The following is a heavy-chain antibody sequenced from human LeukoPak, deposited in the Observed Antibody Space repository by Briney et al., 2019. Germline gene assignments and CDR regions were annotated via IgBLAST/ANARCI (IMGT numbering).Heavy chain of an antibody. CDR1: GASMSNYY. V-gene: IGHV4-39*07. D-gene: IGHD3-10*01. CDR2: IYHSGTTYSGST. J-gene: IGHJ4*02. Sequence: SETLSLTCNVSGASMSNYYWVWIRQPPGKGLEWIGSIYHSGTTYSGSTYYNPSLKSRVTISLDTSKNQFSLKLSSVTAADTAVYYCARGMRSGRPFDYWGQGTLVTVSS. CDR3: ARGMRSGRPFDY.